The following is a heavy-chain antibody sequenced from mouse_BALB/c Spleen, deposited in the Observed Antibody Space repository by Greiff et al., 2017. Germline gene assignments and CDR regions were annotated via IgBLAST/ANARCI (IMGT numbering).Heavy chain of an antibody. J-gene: IGHJ3*02. CDR2: ISSGGGST. V-gene: IGHV5-12-1*01. D-gene: IGHD6-1*01. CDR1: GFAFSSYD. Sequence: EVKLQESGGGLVKPGGSLKLSCAASGFAFSSYDMSWVRQTPEKRLEWVAYISSGGGSTYYPDTVKGRFTISRDNAKNTLYLQMSSLKSEDTAMYYCARPASWGQGTLVTVSA. CDR3: ARPAS.